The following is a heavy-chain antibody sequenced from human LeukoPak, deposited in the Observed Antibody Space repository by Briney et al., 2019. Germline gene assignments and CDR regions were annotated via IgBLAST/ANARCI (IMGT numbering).Heavy chain of an antibody. J-gene: IGHJ5*02. CDR1: GYTFTSYY. Sequence: ASVKVSCKASGYTFTSYYMHWVRQATGQGLEWMGWMNPNSGNTGYAQRFQGRITMTRNTSISTAYMELSGLSSDDTAMYYCARMDSRGSDNWFDPWGQGTLVTVSS. CDR2: MNPNSGNT. D-gene: IGHD3-22*01. CDR3: ARMDSRGSDNWFDP. V-gene: IGHV1-8*02.